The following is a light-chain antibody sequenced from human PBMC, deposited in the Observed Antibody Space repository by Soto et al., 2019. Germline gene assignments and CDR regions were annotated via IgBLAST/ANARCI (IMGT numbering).Light chain of an antibody. Sequence: EIRMTQSGASLSASVGDRVTITCRASQSISSYLNWYQQKPGKAPKLLIYAASSLQSGVPSRFSGSGSGTDFTLTISRLEPEDFAVYYCQQYGSSPIRFAQGTRLEI. V-gene: IGKV1-39*01. CDR1: QSISSY. J-gene: IGKJ5*01. CDR3: QQYGSSPIR. CDR2: AAS.